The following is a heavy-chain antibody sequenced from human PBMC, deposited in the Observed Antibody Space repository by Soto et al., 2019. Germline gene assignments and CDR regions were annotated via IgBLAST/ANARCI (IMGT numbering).Heavy chain of an antibody. CDR1: GFTFSTYA. D-gene: IGHD4-4*01. CDR2: LTHDGNNA. CDR3: MRLHDFTDSGLGP. J-gene: IGHJ5*02. Sequence: EVQLLESGGGLVQPGGSLRLSCAASGFTFSTYAMNWVRQAPGKGLEWVSALTHDGNNAYYADSVKGRFTVSRDNSKDTLFLQMEGLRADDTAVYYCMRLHDFTDSGLGPWGQGTLVTVSS. V-gene: IGHV3-23*01.